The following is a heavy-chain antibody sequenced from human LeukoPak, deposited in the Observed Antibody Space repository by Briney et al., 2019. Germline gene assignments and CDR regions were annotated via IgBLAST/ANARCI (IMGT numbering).Heavy chain of an antibody. CDR3: ARGAYYGSGNVFDL. D-gene: IGHD3-10*01. CDR2: IYTSGST. V-gene: IGHV4-61*02. Sequence: PSETLSLTCTVSGGSISSGSYYWSWIRQPAGKGLEWIGRIYTSGSTNYNPSLKSRVTISVDTSKNQFSLKLSSVTAADTAVYYCARGAYYGSGNVFDLWGQGTMVTVSS. J-gene: IGHJ3*01. CDR1: GGSISSGSYY.